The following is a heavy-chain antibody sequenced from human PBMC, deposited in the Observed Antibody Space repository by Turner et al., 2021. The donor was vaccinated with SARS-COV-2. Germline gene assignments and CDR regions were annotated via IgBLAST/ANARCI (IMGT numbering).Heavy chain of an antibody. CDR1: GYTFTDYY. V-gene: IGHV1-2*02. J-gene: IGHJ6*02. Sequence: HVHPVQSGAEVQKPGALVKLFCKASGYTFTDYYKHWVRQAPGQGLEWMGWINPNSGGTNYAQKFQGRVTMTRDTSISTAYMELSRLRSDDTAVYYSAVVPAAKTRGYYYGMDVWGQGTKVTVSS. CDR2: INPNSGGT. D-gene: IGHD2-2*01. CDR3: AVVPAAKTRGYYYGMDV.